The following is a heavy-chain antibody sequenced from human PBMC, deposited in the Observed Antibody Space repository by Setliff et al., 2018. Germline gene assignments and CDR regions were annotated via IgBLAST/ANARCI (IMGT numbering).Heavy chain of an antibody. V-gene: IGHV3-48*01. CDR1: GFTFNTYT. CDR3: AREYSSSSGVSTDY. CDR2: IRSDGATT. J-gene: IGHJ4*02. D-gene: IGHD6-6*01. Sequence: GGSLRLSCSASGFTFNTYTMHWVRQAPGKGLEWLSNIRSDGATTSYADSVKGRFTISRDNVKNSLFLQMNSLRAEDTAVYYCAREYSSSSGVSTDYWGQGNMVTVSS.